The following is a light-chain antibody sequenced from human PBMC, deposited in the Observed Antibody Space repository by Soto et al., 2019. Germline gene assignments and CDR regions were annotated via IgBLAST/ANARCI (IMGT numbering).Light chain of an antibody. CDR2: DVT. J-gene: IGLJ1*01. Sequence: QSALTQPASVSGSPGQSITISCTGTSSDVGAYNYVSWYQQHPGKAPKLMIYDVTNRPSGVSNRVSGSKSGNSASLTISGLQVEDEADYYCISFPRTSTYVFGSRSKLTVL. CDR1: SSDVGAYNY. V-gene: IGLV2-14*01. CDR3: ISFPRTSTYV.